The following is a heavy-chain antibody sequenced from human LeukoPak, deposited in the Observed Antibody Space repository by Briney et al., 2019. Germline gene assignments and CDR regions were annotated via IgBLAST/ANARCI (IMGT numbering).Heavy chain of an antibody. CDR2: MNPNSGNT. D-gene: IGHD3-10*01. Sequence: ASVKVSCKASGYTFTSYDINWVRQATGQGLEWMGWMNPNSGNTGYAQKFQGRVTMTRNNYISTAYMELSSLRSEDTAVYYCAKYRSLLWSLETREYYYYGMDVWGQGTTVAVSS. V-gene: IGHV1-8*01. CDR1: GYTFTSYD. J-gene: IGHJ6*02. CDR3: AKYRSLLWSLETREYYYYGMDV.